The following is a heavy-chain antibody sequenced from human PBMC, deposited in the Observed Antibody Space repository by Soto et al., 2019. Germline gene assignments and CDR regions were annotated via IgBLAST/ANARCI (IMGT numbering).Heavy chain of an antibody. J-gene: IGHJ4*02. D-gene: IGHD3-9*01. Sequence: PGGSLRLSCAASGFTFSSYGMHWVRQAPGKGLEWVAVIWYDGSNKYYADSVKGRFTISRDNSKNTLYLQMNSLRAEDTAVYYCARDRELRYFDWLPSPPDYWGQGTLVTVSS. CDR3: ARDRELRYFDWLPSPPDY. V-gene: IGHV3-33*01. CDR2: IWYDGSNK. CDR1: GFTFSSYG.